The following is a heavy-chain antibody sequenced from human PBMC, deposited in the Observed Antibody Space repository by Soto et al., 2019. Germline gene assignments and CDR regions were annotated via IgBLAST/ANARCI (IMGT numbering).Heavy chain of an antibody. CDR2: INWDGTAT. D-gene: IGHD2-2*01. J-gene: IGHJ6*02. V-gene: IGHV3-43*01. Sequence: GGSLRLSCASSWFSFGDFTMHWIRQAPGKGLEWVSLINWDGTATYYADSVKGRFTISRDNRKNSLYLQMNRLGPEDTALYFCAKDLCSRTNCYPAPLMYHYYGVDVWGQGTTVTVSS. CDR3: AKDLCSRTNCYPAPLMYHYYGVDV. CDR1: WFSFGDFT.